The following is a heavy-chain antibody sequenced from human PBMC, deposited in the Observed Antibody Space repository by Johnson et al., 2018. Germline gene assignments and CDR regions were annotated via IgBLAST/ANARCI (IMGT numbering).Heavy chain of an antibody. CDR3: AKDNRDYSDIRGYLY. J-gene: IGHJ4*02. Sequence: VQLVQSGGGVVQPGRSLRLSCAASGFTFSSYGMHWVRQAPGKGLEWVAVISGSGGRTYYADSVKGRFTISRDNSKNTLFIQMNSLRAEDTAVYYCAKDNRDYSDIRGYLYWGQGTLVTVSS. CDR2: ISGSGGRT. D-gene: IGHD3-22*01. CDR1: GFTFSSYG. V-gene: IGHV3-23*04.